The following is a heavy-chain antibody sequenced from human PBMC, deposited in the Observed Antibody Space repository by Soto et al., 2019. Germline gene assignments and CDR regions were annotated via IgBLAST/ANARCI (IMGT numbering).Heavy chain of an antibody. J-gene: IGHJ4*02. D-gene: IGHD3-10*01. CDR2: ISAYNGNT. CDR1: GYTFTSYG. V-gene: IGHV1-18*01. CDR3: ASEPRSNVDTARVYYYGSRSYYNSVYYFDY. Sequence: QVQLVQSGAEVKKPGASVKVSCKASGYTFTSYGISWVRQAPGQGLEWMGWISAYNGNTNYAQKLQGRVTMTTDTSTSTAYMELRSLRSDDTAVYYCASEPRSNVDTARVYYYGSRSYYNSVYYFDYWGQGTLVTVSS.